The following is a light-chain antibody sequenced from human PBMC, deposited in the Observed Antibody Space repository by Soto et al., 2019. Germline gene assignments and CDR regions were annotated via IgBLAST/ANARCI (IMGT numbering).Light chain of an antibody. J-gene: IGKJ5*01. V-gene: IGKV3-11*01. CDR2: DAS. CDR1: QSVSSY. Sequence: EIVMTQSPATLSLSPGDRATLSCRASQSVSSYLAWYQQKAGQAPRLLIYDASNRDTGIPARFSGSGSGTDLPSTITSLEPEDFEVYFVHNRSHWPRTFGQGPRREIK. CDR3: HNRSHWPRT.